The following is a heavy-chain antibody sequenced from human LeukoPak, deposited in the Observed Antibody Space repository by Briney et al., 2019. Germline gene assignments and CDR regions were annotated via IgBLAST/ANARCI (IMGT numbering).Heavy chain of an antibody. J-gene: IGHJ4*02. CDR1: GFTFTSYS. Sequence: GGPLRLSCAASGFTFTSYSMNWVRQAPGKGLEWVSYISSSSSPIYYADSVKGRFTISRDNAKNSLYLQMNSLRAEDTAVYYCASENSSGWFDYWGQGTLVTVSS. CDR3: ASENSSGWFDY. V-gene: IGHV3-21*05. CDR2: ISSSSSPI. D-gene: IGHD6-19*01.